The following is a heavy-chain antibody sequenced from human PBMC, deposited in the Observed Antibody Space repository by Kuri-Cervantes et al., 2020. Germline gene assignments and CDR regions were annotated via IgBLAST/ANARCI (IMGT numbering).Heavy chain of an antibody. V-gene: IGHV1-2*02. CDR2: INPNSGGT. Sequence: ASVKVSCKASGYTFTGYYMHWVRQAPGQGLAWMGWINPNSGGTNYAQKFQGRVTMTRDTSISTAYMELSRLRSDDTAVYYCARDAVSATTARAFDYWGQGTLVTVSS. J-gene: IGHJ4*02. CDR3: ARDAVSATTARAFDY. CDR1: GYTFTGYY. D-gene: IGHD1-26*01.